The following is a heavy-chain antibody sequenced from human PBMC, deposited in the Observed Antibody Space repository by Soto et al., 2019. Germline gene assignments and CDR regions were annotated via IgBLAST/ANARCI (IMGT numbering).Heavy chain of an antibody. Sequence: ESGGGVVQHGRSLRLSCAASGFTFSSYGMHWVRQAPGKGLEWVAVISYDGSNKYYADSVKGRFTISRDNSKNTLYLQMNSLRAEDTAVYYCAKVFRRSWTFAPYFDYWGQGTLVTVSS. V-gene: IGHV3-30*18. D-gene: IGHD6-13*01. J-gene: IGHJ4*02. CDR1: GFTFSSYG. CDR3: AKVFRRSWTFAPYFDY. CDR2: ISYDGSNK.